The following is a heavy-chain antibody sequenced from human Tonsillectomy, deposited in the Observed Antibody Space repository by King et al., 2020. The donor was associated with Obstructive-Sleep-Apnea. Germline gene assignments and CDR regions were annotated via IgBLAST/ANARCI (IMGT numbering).Heavy chain of an antibody. CDR3: ARVGPLYYYYGMDV. CDR2: IYYSGST. Sequence: QLQESGPGLVKPSETLSLTCTVSGCSISSSSYYWGWIRQPPGKGLEWIWRIYYSGSTYYNPSLKSRVTISVDTSKNQFSLKLSSVTAADTAVYYCARVGPLYYYYGMDVWGQGTTVTVS. V-gene: IGHV4-39*07. J-gene: IGHJ6*02. CDR1: GCSISSSSYY.